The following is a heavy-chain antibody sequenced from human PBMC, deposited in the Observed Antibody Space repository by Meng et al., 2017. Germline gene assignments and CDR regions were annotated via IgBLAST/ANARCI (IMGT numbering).Heavy chain of an antibody. Sequence: GESLKISCAASGFTCSSYAMSWVRQAPGKGLEWVSAISGSGGSTYYADYVQGRFTISRDNAKNSLYRQMNSLIAEDMAVYYCASNDYRVDYWGQGTLVTVSS. V-gene: IGHV3-23*01. CDR1: GFTCSSYA. D-gene: IGHD4-11*01. CDR3: ASNDYRVDY. CDR2: ISGSGGST. J-gene: IGHJ4*02.